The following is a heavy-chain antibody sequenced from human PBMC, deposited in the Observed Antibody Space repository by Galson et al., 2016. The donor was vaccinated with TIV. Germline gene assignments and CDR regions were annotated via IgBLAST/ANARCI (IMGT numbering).Heavy chain of an antibody. CDR1: GFSLTTNGVG. CDR3: ARRSPGGMPDSFDF. CDR2: MYWDGDR. V-gene: IGHV2-5*02. Sequence: PALVKPTQTLTLTCTFSGFSLTTNGVGVGWIRQPPGEAPEWLGHMYWDGDRRYRPSLKTRVTLNKDTSKNQVVLRLTRMGPDDTATYYCARRSPGGMPDSFDFWGPGICGTVSS. D-gene: IGHD3-16*01. J-gene: IGHJ4*02.